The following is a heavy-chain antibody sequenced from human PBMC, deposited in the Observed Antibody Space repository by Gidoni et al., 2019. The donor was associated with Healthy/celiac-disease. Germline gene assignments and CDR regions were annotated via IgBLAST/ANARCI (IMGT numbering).Heavy chain of an antibody. CDR2: ISSSSSYI. CDR1: GFTFSSYS. CDR3: ARDGENYYDSSGYYTRGGYFDL. J-gene: IGHJ2*01. D-gene: IGHD3-22*01. Sequence: EVQLVESGGGLVKPGGSLRLSCAASGFTFSSYSMNWVRQAPGKGLEWVSSISSSSSYIYYADSVKGRFTISRDNAKNSLYLQMNSLRAEDTAVYYCARDGENYYDSSGYYTRGGYFDLWGRGTLVTVSS. V-gene: IGHV3-21*01.